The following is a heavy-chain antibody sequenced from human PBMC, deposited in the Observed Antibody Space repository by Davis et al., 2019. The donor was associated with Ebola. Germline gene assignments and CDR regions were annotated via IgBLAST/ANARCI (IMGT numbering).Heavy chain of an antibody. D-gene: IGHD2-21*01. CDR2: IHHGGSA. CDR1: GVSITTYF. CDR3: ARDTRPCGGDCYDDTFDM. V-gene: IGHV4-59*12. J-gene: IGHJ3*02. Sequence: PSETLSLTCTVSGVSITTYFWSWIRQPPGKGLEWVGYIHHGGSANSNPSLKSRVTFSIDTSKSQVSLKLTPVTAADTAVYYCARDTRPCGGDCYDDTFDMWGQGTMVIVSS.